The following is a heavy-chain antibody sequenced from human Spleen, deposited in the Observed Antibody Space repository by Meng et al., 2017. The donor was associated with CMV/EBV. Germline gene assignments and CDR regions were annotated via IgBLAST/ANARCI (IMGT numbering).Heavy chain of an antibody. J-gene: IGHJ3*02. V-gene: IGHV3-13*03. CDR1: GFTFSSYD. CDR2: IGTAGDT. D-gene: IGHD2-21*01. CDR3: ARACGGDCYSRAFDI. Sequence: GGSLRLSCAACGFTFSSYDMHWVRQATGKGLEWVSAIGTAGDTYYPGSVKGQFTISRDNAKNSLFLQMNSLRAEDTALYYCARACGGDCYSRAFDIWGQGTMVTVSS.